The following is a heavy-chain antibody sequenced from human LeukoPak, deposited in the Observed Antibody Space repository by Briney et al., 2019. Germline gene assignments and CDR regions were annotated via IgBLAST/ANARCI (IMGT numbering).Heavy chain of an antibody. V-gene: IGHV1-18*01. CDR2: ISTYNGDT. D-gene: IGHD1-1*01. CDR3: ARDHNWVVDY. J-gene: IGHJ4*02. Sequence: ASVKVSCKASGYTFTSYGIRWVRQAPGQGLEWMGWISTYNGDTNYAQKPQGRVTMTTDTSTSTAYMELRSLRSDDTAVYYCARDHNWVVDYWGQGTLVTVSS. CDR1: GYTFTSYG.